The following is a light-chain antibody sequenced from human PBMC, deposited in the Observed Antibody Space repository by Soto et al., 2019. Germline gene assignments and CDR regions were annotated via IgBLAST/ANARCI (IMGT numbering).Light chain of an antibody. V-gene: IGLV1-44*01. CDR3: AAWDDSLNAYV. CDR1: SSNIGSNT. J-gene: IGLJ1*01. Sequence: QSVLTQPPSASGTPGQRVTISCSGSSSNIGSNTVNWYRQLPGTAPKLLIYSNDQRPSGVPDRFSGSKSGASASLAISGLQSEDEADYYCAAWDDSLNAYVFGPGTKVTVL. CDR2: SND.